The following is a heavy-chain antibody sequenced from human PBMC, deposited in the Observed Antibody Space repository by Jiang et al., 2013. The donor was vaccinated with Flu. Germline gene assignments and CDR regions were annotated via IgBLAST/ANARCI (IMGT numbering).Heavy chain of an antibody. CDR1: GYTFTSYY. V-gene: IGHV1-46*03. CDR2: INPSGGST. D-gene: IGHD1-20*01. CDR3: ARDRGMWGHNWEREQQGWFDP. Sequence: SGAEVKKPGASVKVSCKASGYTFTSYYMHWVRQAPGQGLEWMGIINPSGGSTSYAQKFQGRVTMTRDTSTSTVYMELSSLRSEDTAVYYCARDRGMWGHNWEREQQGWFDPWGQGTLVTVSS. J-gene: IGHJ5*02.